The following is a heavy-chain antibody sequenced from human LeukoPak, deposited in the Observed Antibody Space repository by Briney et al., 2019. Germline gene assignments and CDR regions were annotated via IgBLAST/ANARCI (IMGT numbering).Heavy chain of an antibody. CDR1: GYSFTAFY. CDR2: IHPRSGET. CDR3: ARDGEYGTGSYYRGCFDY. V-gene: IGHV1-2*02. D-gene: IGHD3-10*01. Sequence: GASVKLSCTASGYSFTAFYIHWVRQSRGQGLEWMGWIHPRSGETNYAQKFQGRVTMTRDTSISTAYMDLSSLGSDDTAVYYCARDGEYGTGSYYRGCFDYWGQGSLVTVSS. J-gene: IGHJ4*02.